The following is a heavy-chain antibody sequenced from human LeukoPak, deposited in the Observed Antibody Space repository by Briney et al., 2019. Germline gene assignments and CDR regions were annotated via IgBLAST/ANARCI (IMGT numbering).Heavy chain of an antibody. CDR3: ARGGGAFDI. Sequence: SQTLSLTCAISGDSVSSNSAAWSWIRQSPSRGLEWLGRTYYRSKWYNDYAVSVKSRIIIDPDTSKNQFSLQLNSVTPEDTAVYYCARGGGAFDIWGQGTMVTVSS. V-gene: IGHV6-1*01. D-gene: IGHD3-3*01. J-gene: IGHJ3*02. CDR2: TYYRSKWYN. CDR1: GDSVSSNSAA.